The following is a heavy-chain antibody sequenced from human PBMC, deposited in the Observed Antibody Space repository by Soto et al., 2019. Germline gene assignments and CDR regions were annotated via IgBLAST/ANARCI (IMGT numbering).Heavy chain of an antibody. J-gene: IGHJ4*02. D-gene: IGHD2-21*02. CDR1: GYTFTGYY. Sequence: GASVKVSCKASGYTFTGYYMHWVRQAPGQGLEWMGWINPNSGGTNYAQKFQGRVTMTRDTSISTAYVELSRLRSDDTAVYYCARDAPLCGGDCYSDYWGQGTLVTVPS. CDR3: ARDAPLCGGDCYSDY. V-gene: IGHV1-2*02. CDR2: INPNSGGT.